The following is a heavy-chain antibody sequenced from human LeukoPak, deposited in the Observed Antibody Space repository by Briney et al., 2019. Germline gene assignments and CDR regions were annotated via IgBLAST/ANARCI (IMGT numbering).Heavy chain of an antibody. D-gene: IGHD3-3*01. V-gene: IGHV3-20*04. CDR2: INWNGGST. CDR3: ARDTSAYYDFWSGPIDY. CDR1: GFTFDDYG. Sequence: GSLRLSCAASGFTFDDYGMSWVRQAPGKGLEWVSGINWNGGSTGYADSVKGRFTISRDNAKNSLYLQMNSLRAEDTALYYCARDTSAYYDFWSGPIDYWGQGTLVTVSS. J-gene: IGHJ4*02.